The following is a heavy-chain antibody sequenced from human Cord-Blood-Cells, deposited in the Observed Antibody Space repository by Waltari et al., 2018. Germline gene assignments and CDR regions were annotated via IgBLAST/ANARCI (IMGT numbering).Heavy chain of an antibody. CDR1: GFPFSSFS. V-gene: IGHV3-21*01. D-gene: IGHD7-27*01. J-gene: IGHJ4*02. CDR2: ISSSSSYI. Sequence: EVQLVESGGGLVKPGGALRLSCAASGFPFSSFSMNCVGKAPGKGLEWVSSISSSSSYIYYADSVKGRFTISRDNAKNSLYLQMNSLRAEDTAVYYCARKNWGSSQCFDYWGQGTLVTVSS. CDR3: ARKNWGSSQCFDY.